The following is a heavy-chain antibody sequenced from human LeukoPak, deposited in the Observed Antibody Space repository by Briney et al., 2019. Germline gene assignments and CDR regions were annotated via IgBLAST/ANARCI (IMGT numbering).Heavy chain of an antibody. Sequence: GGSLRLSCAASGFTFSSYGMHWVRQAPGMGLEWVAFIRSDGSNKYYVDSVKGRFTISRDNSKNTLYLQMNSLRAEDTAVYYCAKEGSGGMVRGVISYMDVWGKGTTVTISS. J-gene: IGHJ6*03. V-gene: IGHV3-30*02. CDR2: IRSDGSNK. CDR3: AKEGSGGMVRGVISYMDV. D-gene: IGHD3-10*01. CDR1: GFTFSSYG.